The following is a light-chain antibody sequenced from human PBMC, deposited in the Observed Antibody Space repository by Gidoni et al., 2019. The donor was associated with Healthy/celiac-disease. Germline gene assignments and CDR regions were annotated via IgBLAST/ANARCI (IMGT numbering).Light chain of an antibody. CDR2: DAS. CDR1: QSISSW. Sequence: DIQMPQSPSTLSESVGDRVTITCRASQSISSWLAWYQQKPGKAPKLLIYDASSWDSGVPSRFSGSGSGTEFTLTISSLQPDDFATYYCQQYNSYLVTFGPGTKVDIK. J-gene: IGKJ3*01. CDR3: QQYNSYLVT. V-gene: IGKV1-5*01.